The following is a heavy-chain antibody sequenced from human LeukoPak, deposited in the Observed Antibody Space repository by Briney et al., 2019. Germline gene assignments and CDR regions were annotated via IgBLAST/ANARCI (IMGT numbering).Heavy chain of an antibody. Sequence: SVKVSCKASGGTFSSYAISWVRQAPGQGLEWMGGIIPIFGTANYAQKFQGRVTITTVESTSTAYMELSSLRSEDTAVYYCARGGVGATNMFLDYWGQGTLVTVSS. CDR2: IIPIFGTA. J-gene: IGHJ4*02. D-gene: IGHD1-26*01. V-gene: IGHV1-69*05. CDR3: ARGGVGATNMFLDY. CDR1: GGTFSSYA.